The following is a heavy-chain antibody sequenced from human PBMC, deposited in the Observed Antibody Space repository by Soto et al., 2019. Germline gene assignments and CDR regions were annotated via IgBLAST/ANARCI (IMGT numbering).Heavy chain of an antibody. Sequence: QVQLVQSGAEVKKPGSSVKVSCKASGGTFSSYAISWVRQAPGQGLEWMGGIIPIFGTANYGQKFQGRVTITADESTCTAYMELSSLRSEDTAVYYCARVSARSGYQLLFAAELYYYYGMDVWGQGTTVTVSS. J-gene: IGHJ6*02. CDR1: GGTFSSYA. CDR2: IIPIFGTA. V-gene: IGHV1-69*01. CDR3: ARVSARSGYQLLFAAELYYYYGMDV. D-gene: IGHD2-2*01.